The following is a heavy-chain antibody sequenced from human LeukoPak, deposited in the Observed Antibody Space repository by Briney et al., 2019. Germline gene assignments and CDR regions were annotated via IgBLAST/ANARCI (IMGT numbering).Heavy chain of an antibody. CDR2: INPSGGST. J-gene: IGHJ6*03. CDR3: ASTRRNYDFWSGYPYYYYYYMDV. Sequence: ASVKVSCKASGYTFTSYYMHWVRQAPGQGLEWMGIINPSGGSTSYAQKFQGRVTMTRDTSTSTVYMELSSLRTEDTAVYYCASTRRNYDFWSGYPYYYYYYMDVWGKGTTVTVPS. D-gene: IGHD3-3*01. CDR1: GYTFTSYY. V-gene: IGHV1-46*01.